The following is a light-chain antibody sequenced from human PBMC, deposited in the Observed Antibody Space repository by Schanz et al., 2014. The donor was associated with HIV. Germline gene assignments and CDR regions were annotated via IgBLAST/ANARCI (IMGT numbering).Light chain of an antibody. CDR1: SGDIGPYDY. Sequence: QSALTQPASMSGSPGQSITISCTGTSGDIGPYDYVSWYQQHPGQAPKLLIYDVTDLPSGISNRFSGSKSGYTASLTISGLQAEDEAEYFCSSYTTGSTVVFGGGTKLTVL. CDR3: SSYTTGSTVV. J-gene: IGLJ2*01. V-gene: IGLV2-14*03. CDR2: DVT.